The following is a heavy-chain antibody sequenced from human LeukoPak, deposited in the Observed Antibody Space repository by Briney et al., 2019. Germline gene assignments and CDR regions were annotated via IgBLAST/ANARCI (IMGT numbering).Heavy chain of an antibody. CDR1: GFTFSSYT. Sequence: GGSLRLSCAASGFTFSSYTMNWVRQVPGKGLEWVSSIAGSSGYISYADSVKGRFTISRDNAKKSLYLQMTSLTAEDTAVYYCARDRGAYCGGDCYLGFDYWGRGTLVTVSS. CDR2: IAGSSGYI. D-gene: IGHD2-21*02. CDR3: ARDRGAYCGGDCYLGFDY. V-gene: IGHV3-21*01. J-gene: IGHJ4*01.